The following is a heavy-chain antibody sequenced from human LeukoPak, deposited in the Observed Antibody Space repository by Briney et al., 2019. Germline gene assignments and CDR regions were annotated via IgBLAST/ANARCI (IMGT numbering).Heavy chain of an antibody. CDR3: ARANSYDSSGYYFPVFDY. V-gene: IGHV3-48*03. J-gene: IGHJ4*02. CDR1: GFTFSSYE. Sequence: GGSLRLSCADSGFTFSSYEMNWVRQAPGTGLEGVSYISSSGSTIYYADSVKGRFTISRNDAKNSLYLQMNSLRAEDTAVYYCARANSYDSSGYYFPVFDYWGQGTLVTVSS. CDR2: ISSSGSTI. D-gene: IGHD3-22*01.